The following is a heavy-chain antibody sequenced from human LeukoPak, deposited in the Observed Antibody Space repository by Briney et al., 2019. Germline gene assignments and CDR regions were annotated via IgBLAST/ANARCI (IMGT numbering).Heavy chain of an antibody. D-gene: IGHD3-22*01. CDR1: GGSISSGGYY. CDR3: ARGSHYYDSSGYYSYYYYGMDV. CDR2: IYYSGST. V-gene: IGHV4-31*03. Sequence: PSETLSLTCTVSGGSISSGGYYWSWIRQHPGKGLEWIGYIYYSGSTYYNPSLKSRVTISVDTSKNQFSLKLSSVTAADTAVYYCARGSHYYDSSGYYSYYYYGMDVWGQGTTVTVSS. J-gene: IGHJ6*02.